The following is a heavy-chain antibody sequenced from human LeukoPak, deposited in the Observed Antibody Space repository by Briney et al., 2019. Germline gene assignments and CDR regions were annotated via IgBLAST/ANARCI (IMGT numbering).Heavy chain of an antibody. CDR2: ISWDGGVT. J-gene: IGHJ6*03. V-gene: IGHV3-43D*03. CDR3: AKAGGLIERFYYMDV. Sequence: GGSLRLSCAASGFTFNDYARYWVRQVPGKGLEWISLISWDGGVTYYADSVKGRFTISRDNSKNSMNLQLNRLRVEDSALYYCAKAGGLIERFYYMDVWGKGTTVTVSS. CDR1: GFTFNDYA. D-gene: IGHD2-21*01.